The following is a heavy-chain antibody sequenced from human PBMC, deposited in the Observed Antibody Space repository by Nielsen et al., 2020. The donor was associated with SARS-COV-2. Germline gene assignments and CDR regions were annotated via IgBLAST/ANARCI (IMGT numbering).Heavy chain of an antibody. CDR3: ARERVGGITIFGVVTRYGMDV. J-gene: IGHJ6*02. CDR2: IYYSGST. V-gene: IGHV4-30-4*01. CDR1: GGSISSGDYY. D-gene: IGHD3-3*01. Sequence: SETLSLTCTGSGGSISSGDYYWSWIRQPPGKGLEWIGYIYYSGSTYYNPSLKSRVTISVDTSKNQFSLKLSSVTAADTALYYCARERVGGITIFGVVTRYGMDVWGQGTTVTVSS.